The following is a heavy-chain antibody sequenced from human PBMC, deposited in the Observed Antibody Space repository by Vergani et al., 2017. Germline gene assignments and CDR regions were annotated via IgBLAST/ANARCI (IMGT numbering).Heavy chain of an antibody. J-gene: IGHJ5*02. CDR1: GYTFTSYD. CDR2: MNPNSGNT. V-gene: IGHV1-8*02. Sequence: QVQLVQSGAEVKKPGASVRVSCKASGYTFTSYDINWVRQATGQGLEWMGWMNPNSGNTGYAQKFQGRVTMTRNTSISTAYMELSSLRSEDTAVDYCARYAAAAGKHWFDPWGQGTLVTVSS. CDR3: ARYAAAAGKHWFDP. D-gene: IGHD6-13*01.